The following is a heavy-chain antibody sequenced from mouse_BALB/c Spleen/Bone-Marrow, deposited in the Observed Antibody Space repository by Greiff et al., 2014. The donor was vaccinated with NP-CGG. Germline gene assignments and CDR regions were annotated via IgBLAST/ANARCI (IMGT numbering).Heavy chain of an antibody. Sequence: VQFQQSGPELVKPGASVKMSCKASGCTFTDYIISWVKQRVGQGLEWIGEIYPGTGSTYYNEKFKGKATLTADKSSNIAYMQLSSLTSEDSAVYFCARRKNVWFAYWGQGTLVTVSA. CDR3: ARRKNVWFAY. CDR1: GCTFTDYI. CDR2: IYPGTGST. V-gene: IGHV1-77*01. J-gene: IGHJ3*01.